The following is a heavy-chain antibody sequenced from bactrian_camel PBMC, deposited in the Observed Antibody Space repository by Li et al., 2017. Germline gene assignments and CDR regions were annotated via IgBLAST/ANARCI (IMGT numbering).Heavy chain of an antibody. Sequence: HVQLVESGGGSVQAGGSLRLSCAVSGKTYCMGWFRQGPGKEREGVAGMSTLDGYKLWADSVKGRFTISQDAAKTTLYLQMNSLKPEDTAIYYCAADLGQAYCGSGSPSSFGVWGQGTQVTVS. D-gene: IGHD1*01. J-gene: IGHJ6*01. V-gene: IGHV3S53*01. CDR3: AADLGQAYCGSGSPSSFGV. CDR1: GKTYC. CDR2: MSTLDGYK.